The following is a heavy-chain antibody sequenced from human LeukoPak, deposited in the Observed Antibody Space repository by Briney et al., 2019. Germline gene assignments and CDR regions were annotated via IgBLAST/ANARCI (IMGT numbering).Heavy chain of an antibody. V-gene: IGHV1-69*13. CDR3: ARGSSGSYVYNWFDP. Sequence: ASVKVSCKASGGTFSSYAISWVRRAPGQGLEWMGGIIPIFGTANYAQKFQGRVTITADESTSTAYMELSSLRSEDTAVYYCARGSSGSYVYNWFDPWGQGTLVTVSS. D-gene: IGHD1-26*01. CDR1: GGTFSSYA. CDR2: IIPIFGTA. J-gene: IGHJ5*02.